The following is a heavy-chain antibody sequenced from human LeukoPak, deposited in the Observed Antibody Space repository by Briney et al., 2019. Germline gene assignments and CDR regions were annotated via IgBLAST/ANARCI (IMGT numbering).Heavy chain of an antibody. D-gene: IGHD4-23*01. CDR3: ARVPTVVISKGLDY. CDR2: IYHSGST. J-gene: IGHJ4*02. V-gene: IGHV4-38-2*02. CDR1: GYPISSGYY. Sequence: SETLSLTCTVSGYPISSGYYWGWIRQPPGKGLEWIGSIYHSGSTYYNPSLKSRVTISVDTSKNQFSLKLSSVTAADTAVYYCARVPTVVISKGLDYWGQGTLVTVSS.